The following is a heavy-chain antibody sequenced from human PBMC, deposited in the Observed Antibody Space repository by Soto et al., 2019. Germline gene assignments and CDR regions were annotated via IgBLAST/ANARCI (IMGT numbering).Heavy chain of an antibody. D-gene: IGHD5-12*01. CDR2: IYSGGST. CDR1: GFTVSSNY. Sequence: GGSLRLSCAASGFTVSSNYMSWVRQAPGKGLEWVSVIYSGGSTYYADSVKGRFTISRDNSKNTLYLQMNSLRAEDTAVYYCASHRRDGYNYLDYWGQGTLVTVSS. V-gene: IGHV3-53*01. CDR3: ASHRRDGYNYLDY. J-gene: IGHJ4*02.